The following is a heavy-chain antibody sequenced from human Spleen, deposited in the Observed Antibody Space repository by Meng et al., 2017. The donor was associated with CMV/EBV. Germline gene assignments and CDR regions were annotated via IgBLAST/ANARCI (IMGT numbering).Heavy chain of an antibody. CDR3: ARGGKLDI. Sequence: VSVKVSCKASGYIFTDNYIHWVRQAPGQGLEWMGWINPDSGATYYVEKFQGRVTMTSDTSITTAFLELTRLRSDETAVYYCARGGKLDIWGQGTMVTVSS. CDR1: GYIFTDNY. V-gene: IGHV1-2*02. J-gene: IGHJ3*02. CDR2: INPDSGAT.